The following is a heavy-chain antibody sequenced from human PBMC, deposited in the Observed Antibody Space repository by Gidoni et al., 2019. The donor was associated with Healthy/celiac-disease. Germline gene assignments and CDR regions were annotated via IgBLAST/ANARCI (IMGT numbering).Heavy chain of an antibody. V-gene: IGHV3-23*01. CDR1: GFTFSSYA. D-gene: IGHD1-7*01. Sequence: EVQLLESGAGLVQPGGSLRLSCAASGFTFSSYAMSWVRQAPGKGLEWVSAISGSGGSTYYADTVKCRFTISRDNSKNTLYLQMNSLRAEDTAVYYCAKDPSTGTTFRFDPWGQGTLVTVSA. CDR3: AKDPSTGTTFRFDP. J-gene: IGHJ5*02. CDR2: ISGSGGST.